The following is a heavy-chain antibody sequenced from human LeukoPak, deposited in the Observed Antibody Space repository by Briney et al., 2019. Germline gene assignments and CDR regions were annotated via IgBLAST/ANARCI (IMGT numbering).Heavy chain of an antibody. CDR3: ARTYIVATSNFDY. CDR1: GYSFTSYY. V-gene: IGHV1-46*01. CDR2: INPSGGTT. Sequence: GASVKVSSTAFGYSFTSYYIHWVRQAPGQGLEWMGLINPSGGTTTYTQKFRGRFTMTRDTSTSTVYMELSSLRSEDTAVYYCARTYIVATSNFDYWGQGTLVTVSS. J-gene: IGHJ4*02. D-gene: IGHD5-12*01.